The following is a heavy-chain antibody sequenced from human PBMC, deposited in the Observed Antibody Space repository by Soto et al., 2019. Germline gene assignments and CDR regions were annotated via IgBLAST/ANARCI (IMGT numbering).Heavy chain of an antibody. CDR1: GGSISSGDYY. J-gene: IGHJ4*02. Sequence: NPSETLSLTCTVSGGSISSGDYYWSWIRQPPGKGLEWIGYIYYSGSTYYNPSLKSRVTISVDTSKNQFSLKLSSVTAADTAVYYCASYSNYVRVFDYWGQATLVTVSS. D-gene: IGHD4-4*01. CDR2: IYYSGST. CDR3: ASYSNYVRVFDY. V-gene: IGHV4-30-4*01.